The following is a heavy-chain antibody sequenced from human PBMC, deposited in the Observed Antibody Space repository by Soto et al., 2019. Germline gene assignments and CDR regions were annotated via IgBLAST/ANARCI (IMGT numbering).Heavy chain of an antibody. CDR1: GGTFSTYG. V-gene: IGHV1-69*06. CDR2: IIPLFGTT. J-gene: IGHJ6*02. Sequence: QVHLVQSGAEVKKPGSSVKVSCKVSGGTFSTYGFSWVRQAPGQGLGWMGGIIPLFGTTTYAQKFQGRVTITIDKSATTAYVYMSRLRLGDAAASYCSREERLVTGTMSSCDAIDVWGQGTTVTVSS. D-gene: IGHD1-20*01. CDR3: SREERLVTGTMSSCDAIDV.